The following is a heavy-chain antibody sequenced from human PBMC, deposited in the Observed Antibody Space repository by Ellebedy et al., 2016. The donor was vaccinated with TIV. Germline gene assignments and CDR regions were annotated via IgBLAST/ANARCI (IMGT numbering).Heavy chain of an antibody. J-gene: IGHJ6*02. CDR1: GFTFSSYW. CDR3: ARDPVGVGPAFDV. Sequence: GESLKISCAASGFTFSSYWMTWVRQAPGKGLEWVSSITESGGNTYYADSVKGRFTISRDNSKDTLYLQMNSLRAEDTAIYYCARDPVGVGPAFDVWGQGTTVTVSS. CDR2: ITESGGNT. V-gene: IGHV3-23*01. D-gene: IGHD4-23*01.